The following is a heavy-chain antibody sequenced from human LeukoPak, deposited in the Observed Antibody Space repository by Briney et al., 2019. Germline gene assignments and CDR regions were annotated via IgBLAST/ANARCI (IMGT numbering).Heavy chain of an antibody. Sequence: SGTLSLTCAVSGGSISSSNWWSWVRPPPGKGLEWIGEIYHSGSTNYNPSLKSRVTISVDKSKNQFSLKLSSVTAADTAVYYCARGRLAAAKRHAFDIWGQGTMVTVSS. CDR3: ARGRLAAAKRHAFDI. V-gene: IGHV4-4*02. CDR2: IYHSGST. D-gene: IGHD6-13*01. J-gene: IGHJ3*02. CDR1: GGSISSSNW.